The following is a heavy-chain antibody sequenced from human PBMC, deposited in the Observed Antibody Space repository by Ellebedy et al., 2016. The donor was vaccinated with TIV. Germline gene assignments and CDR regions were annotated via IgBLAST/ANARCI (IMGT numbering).Heavy chain of an antibody. CDR3: ARDESWSHFWSGYVMDY. CDR2: IFSGGSP. J-gene: IGHJ4*02. V-gene: IGHV3-66*02. CDR1: GFTFSDYY. Sequence: GGSLRLSCAASGFTFSDYYMTWIRQAPGKGLEWVSVIFSGGSPYYADSVKGRFTVSGDNSKNTLYLQMNSLRAEDTAVYYCARDESWSHFWSGYVMDYWGQGTLVTVSS. D-gene: IGHD3-3*02.